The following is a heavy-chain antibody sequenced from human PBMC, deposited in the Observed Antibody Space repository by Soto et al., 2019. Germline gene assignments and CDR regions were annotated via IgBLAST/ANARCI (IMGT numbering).Heavy chain of an antibody. CDR1: GGSCSGYY. D-gene: IGHD7-27*01. CDR3: ARGWGRIFDY. J-gene: IGHJ4*02. Sequence: QVQLQQWGAGLLKPSETLSLTCAVYGGSCSGYYWNWIRQPPGKGLESIGEINHSGSTNYNPSLQSRVTLSVDTSKNQLSLKLSSVTAADTAVYYCARGWGRIFDYWGQGTLVTVSS. CDR2: INHSGST. V-gene: IGHV4-34*01.